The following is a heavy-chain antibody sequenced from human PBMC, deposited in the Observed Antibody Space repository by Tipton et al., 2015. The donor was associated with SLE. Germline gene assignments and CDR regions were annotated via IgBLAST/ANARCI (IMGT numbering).Heavy chain of an antibody. Sequence: TLSLTCTVSGGSISSYYWSWIRQPPGKGLEWIGYIYYSGSTNYNPSLKSRVTISVDTSKNQFSLKLSSVTAADTAVYYCARDPMGVDYYYYMDVWGKGTTVTVSS. D-gene: IGHD5-24*01. J-gene: IGHJ6*03. CDR1: GGSISSYY. CDR2: IYYSGST. V-gene: IGHV4-59*01. CDR3: ARDPMGVDYYYYMDV.